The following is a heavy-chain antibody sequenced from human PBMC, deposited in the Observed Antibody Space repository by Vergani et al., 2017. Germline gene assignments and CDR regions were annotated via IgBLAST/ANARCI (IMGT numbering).Heavy chain of an antibody. V-gene: IGHV4-34*01. CDR3: ARDSPYFRGDLDY. CDR1: GGSFSGYY. Sequence: QVQLQQWGAGLLKPSETLSLTCAVYGGSFSGYYWSWIRQPPGKGLEWIGEINHSGSTNYNPSLKSRVTISVDTSKNQFSLKLSSVTAADTAVYYCARDSPYFRGDLDYWGQGTLVTVSS. D-gene: IGHD2-21*01. J-gene: IGHJ4*02. CDR2: INHSGST.